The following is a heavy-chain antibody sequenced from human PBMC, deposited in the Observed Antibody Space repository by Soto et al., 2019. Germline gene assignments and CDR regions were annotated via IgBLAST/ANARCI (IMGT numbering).Heavy chain of an antibody. V-gene: IGHV4-59*01. Sequence: SETLSLTCTVSGGSISSYYWSWIRQPPGKGLEWIGSIYYSGSTNYNPSLKSRVTISVETSKNQFSLKLSSVTAADTAVYYCARAPIIETKYYDFWSGYYSTLYYFDYWGQGTLVTVSS. J-gene: IGHJ4*02. CDR2: IYYSGST. D-gene: IGHD3-3*01. CDR3: ARAPIIETKYYDFWSGYYSTLYYFDY. CDR1: GGSISSYY.